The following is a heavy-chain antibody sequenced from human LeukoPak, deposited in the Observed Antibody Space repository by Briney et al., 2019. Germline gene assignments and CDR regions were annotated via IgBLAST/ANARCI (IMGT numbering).Heavy chain of an antibody. CDR3: ARGSSYGFSMGY. J-gene: IGHJ4*02. Sequence: ASVKVSCKASGYTFTVFYMHWVRQAPGQGLEWMGWISTYNGDTNYAQKLQGRVTMTTDTSTNTAYMELRTLRSDDTAVYYCARGSSYGFSMGYWGQGTLVIVSS. CDR2: ISTYNGDT. D-gene: IGHD3-16*01. CDR1: GYTFTVFY. V-gene: IGHV1-18*04.